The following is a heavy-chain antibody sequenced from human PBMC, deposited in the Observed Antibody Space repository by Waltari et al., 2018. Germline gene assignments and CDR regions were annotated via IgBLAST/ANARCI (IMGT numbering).Heavy chain of an antibody. D-gene: IGHD3-10*01. V-gene: IGHV1-18*01. CDR2: IDTYTGNT. J-gene: IGHJ4*02. Sequence: QVQLVQSGAEVKRPGASVKVSCKASGYNFLSYGITWVRQAPGQGVEWTGWIDTYTGNTKYARTWQGRVTMPTDTSTNTVYMHLRSLKSDDTAVYFCARDPFPGDYWGQGTLVAVSS. CDR3: ARDPFPGDY. CDR1: GYNFLSYG.